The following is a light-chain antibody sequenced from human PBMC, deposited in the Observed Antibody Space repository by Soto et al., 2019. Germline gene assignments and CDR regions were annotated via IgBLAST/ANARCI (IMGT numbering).Light chain of an antibody. CDR3: QQRSNSPPWIT. CDR2: AAS. Sequence: EIVLTQSPGTLSWSLGERATLSCRASQSVSQYLAWYQQKPGQAPRLLIYAASSRASGIPDRFSGSGSGTDFTLTINGLEPEDSAVYYCQQRSNSPPWITFGQGTRLEIK. J-gene: IGKJ5*01. V-gene: IGKV3D-20*02. CDR1: QSVSQY.